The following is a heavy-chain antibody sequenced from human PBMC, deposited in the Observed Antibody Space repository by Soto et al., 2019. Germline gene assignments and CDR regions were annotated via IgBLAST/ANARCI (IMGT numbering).Heavy chain of an antibody. CDR3: ARAPIVPTYGMDV. CDR1: GGSVSSGSYY. D-gene: IGHD2-2*01. J-gene: IGHJ6*02. V-gene: IGHV4-61*01. CDR2: IYYSGST. Sequence: SETLSLTCTVSGGSVSSGSYYWSWIRQPPGKGLEWIGYIYYSGSTNYNPSLKSRVTISVDTSKNQFSLKLSSVTAADTAVYYCARAPIVPTYGMDVWGQGTTLTVSS.